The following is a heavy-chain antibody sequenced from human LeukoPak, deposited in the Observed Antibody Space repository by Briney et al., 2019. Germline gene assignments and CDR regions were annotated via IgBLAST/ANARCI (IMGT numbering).Heavy chain of an antibody. V-gene: IGHV1-2*04. Sequence: ASVKVSCKASGYTFTGYYMHWVRQAPGQGLEWMGWINPNSGGTNYAQKFQGWVTMTRDTSISTAYMELSRLRSDDTAVYYCARRVVVPAAPYYFDYWGQGTLVTVSS. D-gene: IGHD2-2*01. CDR1: GYTFTGYY. J-gene: IGHJ4*02. CDR3: ARRVVVPAAPYYFDY. CDR2: INPNSGGT.